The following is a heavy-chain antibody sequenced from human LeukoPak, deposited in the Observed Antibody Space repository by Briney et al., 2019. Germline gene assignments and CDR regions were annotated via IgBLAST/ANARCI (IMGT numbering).Heavy chain of an antibody. CDR3: AQDLGLGGYFDY. CDR2: IRYDGSIK. V-gene: IGHV3-30*02. CDR1: GFTFSNYA. D-gene: IGHD3/OR15-3a*01. Sequence: GGSLRLSCAASGFTFSNYAMHWVRQAPGKGLEWVAFIRYDGSIKNYVDSVKGRFTISRDNSKNTLYLQMNSLKTEDTAVYYCAQDLGLGGYFDYWGQGILVTVSS. J-gene: IGHJ4*02.